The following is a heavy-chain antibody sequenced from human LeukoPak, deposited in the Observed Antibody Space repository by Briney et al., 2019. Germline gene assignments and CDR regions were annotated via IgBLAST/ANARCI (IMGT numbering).Heavy chain of an antibody. D-gene: IGHD5-18*01. CDR3: ARDLVDTAMVTQLAFDY. V-gene: IGHV1-46*01. CDR1: GYTFTSYY. CDR2: INPSGGST. Sequence: ASVKVSCKASGYTFTSYYMHWVRQAPGQGLEWMGIINPSGGSTSYAQKFQGRVTMTRDTSTSTVYMELSSLRSEDTAVYYCARDLVDTAMVTQLAFDYWGQGNLVTVSS. J-gene: IGHJ4*02.